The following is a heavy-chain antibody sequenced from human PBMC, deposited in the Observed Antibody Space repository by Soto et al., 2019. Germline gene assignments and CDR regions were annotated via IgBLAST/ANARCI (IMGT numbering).Heavy chain of an antibody. V-gene: IGHV3-74*01. CDR3: ATSPSVPGND. D-gene: IGHD1-1*01. CDR1: GFTFSNYW. CDR2: INNDGTGI. Sequence: EVQLVEPGGGLVQSGGSLRLSCTASGFTFSNYWMVWVRQAPGKGLVWVSRINNDGTGIRYADSVKGRFTISRDNGKNTLYLQMNSLRVEDTAVYYCATSPSVPGNDWGQGTLVTVSS. J-gene: IGHJ4*02.